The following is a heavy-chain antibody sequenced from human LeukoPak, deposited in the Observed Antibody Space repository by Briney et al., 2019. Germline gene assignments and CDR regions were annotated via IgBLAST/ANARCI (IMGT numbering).Heavy chain of an antibody. CDR3: ARGGMTTVTIGFDP. Sequence: PSQTLSLTCTVSGGSISSGGYYWSWIRQHPGKGLEWIGYIYYSGSTYYNPSLKSRVTISVDRSKNQFSLKLSSVTAADTAVYYCARGGMTTVTIGFDPWGQGTLVTVSS. D-gene: IGHD4-17*01. CDR2: IYYSGST. J-gene: IGHJ5*02. CDR1: GGSISSGGYY. V-gene: IGHV4-31*03.